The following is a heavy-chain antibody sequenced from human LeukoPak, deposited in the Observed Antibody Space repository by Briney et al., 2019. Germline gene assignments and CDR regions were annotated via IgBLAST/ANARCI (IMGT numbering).Heavy chain of an antibody. CDR2: ISSSSSYI. D-gene: IGHD7-27*01. CDR1: GFTFSSYS. V-gene: IGHV3-21*01. CDR3: AKDSTHWGIDY. Sequence: GGSLRLSCAASGFTFSSYSMNWVRQAPGKGLEWVSSISSSSSYIYYADSVKGRFTISRDNAKNSLYLQMNSLRAEDTAVYYCAKDSTHWGIDYWGQGTLVTVSS. J-gene: IGHJ4*02.